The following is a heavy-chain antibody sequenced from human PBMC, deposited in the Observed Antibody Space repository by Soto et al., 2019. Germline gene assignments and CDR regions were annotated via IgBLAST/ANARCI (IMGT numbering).Heavy chain of an antibody. J-gene: IGHJ5*02. V-gene: IGHV4-61*03. CDR2: IYYSGST. CDR1: GGSIRSGTYY. CDR3: ARDGLSPDYNWFDP. Sequence: SETLSLTCTVSGGSIRSGTYYWNWIRQHPGKGLEWIGYIYYSGSTYYNPSLESRVTISVDTSQNNFSLKLSSLTAAAPALYYGARDGLSPDYNWFDPWGQGTLVTVSS.